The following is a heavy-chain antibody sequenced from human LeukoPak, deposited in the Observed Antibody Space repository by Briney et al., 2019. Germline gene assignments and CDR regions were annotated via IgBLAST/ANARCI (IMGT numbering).Heavy chain of an antibody. Sequence: SVKVSCKASRGTFSSYAISWVRQAPGQGLEWMGRILPIFGIANYAQKFQGRVTITADKSTRTAYMELSSLRSEDTAVYYCARGTVIVGDRPEYFQHWGQGTLVTVSS. CDR2: ILPIFGIA. J-gene: IGHJ1*01. CDR1: RGTFSSYA. CDR3: ARGTVIVGDRPEYFQH. V-gene: IGHV1-69*04. D-gene: IGHD3-22*01.